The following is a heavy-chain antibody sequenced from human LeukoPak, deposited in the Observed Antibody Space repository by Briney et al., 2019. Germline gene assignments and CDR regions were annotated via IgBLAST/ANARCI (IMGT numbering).Heavy chain of an antibody. V-gene: IGHV3-33*08. D-gene: IGHD6-19*01. Sequence: PGGSLRLSCAASGFTFSSYSMNWVRQAPGKGLEWVAVIWYDGSNKYYADSVKGRFTISRDNSKNTLYLQMDSLRAEDTAVYYCARDPGVRWLVGFDYWGQGTLVTVSS. CDR3: ARDPGVRWLVGFDY. CDR1: GFTFSSYS. CDR2: IWYDGSNK. J-gene: IGHJ4*02.